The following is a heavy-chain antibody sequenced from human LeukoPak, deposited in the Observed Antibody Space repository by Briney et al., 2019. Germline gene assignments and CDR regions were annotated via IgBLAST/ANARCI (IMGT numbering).Heavy chain of an antibody. V-gene: IGHV3-48*03. J-gene: IGHJ4*02. CDR3: ASGNDLIAAAGSLFDY. Sequence: PGGSLRLSCAASGFTFRSYEMNWVRQAPGKGLEWVSYISSGGSTMYYADSVKGRFTISRDNAKNSLYLQMNSLRAEDTAVYYCASGNDLIAAAGSLFDYWGQGTLVTVSS. CDR2: ISSGGSTM. D-gene: IGHD6-13*01. CDR1: GFTFRSYE.